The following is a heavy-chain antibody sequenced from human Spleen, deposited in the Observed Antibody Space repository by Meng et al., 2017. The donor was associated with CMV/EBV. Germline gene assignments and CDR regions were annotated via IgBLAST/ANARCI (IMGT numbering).Heavy chain of an antibody. J-gene: IGHJ3*01. D-gene: IGHD3-3*01. CDR1: GFRFSSSG. CDR2: IRFDGSYK. V-gene: IGHV3-30*02. Sequence: GESLKISCAASGFRFSSSGMHWLRQAPGKGLEWMAFIRFDGSYKSYADSVKGRFTISRDNAKNTLYLQMNSLRAEDTAVYYCARPYYDYWTAYSNDAFDFWGQGTMVTVSS. CDR3: ARPYYDYWTAYSNDAFDF.